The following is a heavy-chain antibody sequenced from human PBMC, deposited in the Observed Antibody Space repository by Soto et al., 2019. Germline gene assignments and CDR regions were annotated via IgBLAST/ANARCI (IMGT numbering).Heavy chain of an antibody. V-gene: IGHV3-23*01. CDR1: GFTFSSYA. D-gene: IGHD5-12*01. J-gene: IGHJ4*02. CDR2: ISGSGGST. Sequence: GGSLRLSCAASGFTFSSYAMSWVRQAPGKGLEWVSAISGSGGSTYYADSVKGRFTISGDNSKNTLYLQMNSLRAEDTAVYYCAKDSGYDYVPSFDYWGQGTLVTVSS. CDR3: AKDSGYDYVPSFDY.